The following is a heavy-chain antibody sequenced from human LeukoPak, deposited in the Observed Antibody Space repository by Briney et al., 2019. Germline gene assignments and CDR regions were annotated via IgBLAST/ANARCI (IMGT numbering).Heavy chain of an antibody. Sequence: SETLSLTCTVSGGSISSYYWSWIRQPAGKGLEWIGRIYTSGSTNYNPSLKSRVTMSVDTSKNQFSLKLSSVTAADTAVYYCAREYYYDSSGSSGFDPWGQGTLVTVSS. D-gene: IGHD3-22*01. V-gene: IGHV4-4*07. CDR1: GGSISSYY. CDR2: IYTSGST. J-gene: IGHJ5*02. CDR3: AREYYYDSSGSSGFDP.